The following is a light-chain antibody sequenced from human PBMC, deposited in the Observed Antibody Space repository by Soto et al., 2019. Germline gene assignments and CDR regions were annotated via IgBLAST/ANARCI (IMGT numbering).Light chain of an antibody. CDR1: QSVASN. V-gene: IGKV3-15*01. CDR2: GAS. CDR3: QQYHNWPPQYT. Sequence: EIVMTQSPASLSVSPGDGATLSCWASQSVASNVAWYQQRPGQGPRLLIHGASTRAAGVPARFSGSGSGTDFTLPISSLQYEDFAVYYCQQYHNWPPQYTFGQGTKLQIK. J-gene: IGKJ2*01.